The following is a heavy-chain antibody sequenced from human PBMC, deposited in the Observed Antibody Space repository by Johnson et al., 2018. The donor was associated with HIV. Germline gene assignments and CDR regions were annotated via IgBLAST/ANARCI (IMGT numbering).Heavy chain of an antibody. CDR2: ISRDGGTE. CDR1: GFTFSSYG. D-gene: IGHD5-18*01. CDR3: AVGIQLWFASEGDAFDI. J-gene: IGHJ3*02. Sequence: VQLVESGGGVVQPGRSLRLSCAASGFTFSSYGMHWVRQAPGAGLDWVAFISRDGGTEYYADSVKGRFAISRDNAKSTLYLLMNYLTPEDTAMYYCAVGIQLWFASEGDAFDIWGQGAMVSVSS. V-gene: IGHV3-30*03.